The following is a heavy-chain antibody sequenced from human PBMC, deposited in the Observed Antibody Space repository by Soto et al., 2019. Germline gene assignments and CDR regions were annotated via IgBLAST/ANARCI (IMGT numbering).Heavy chain of an antibody. D-gene: IGHD5-12*01. Sequence: GGSLGLSCAASGFSFSDHAMHWVRRAPGKGLEWVALVAHDGFSKYYADSVKGRFTISRDNSENTVYLQMNSVRAEDTALYHCAKSARGDGYKNAFDVWGQGTMVTVSS. CDR3: AKSARGDGYKNAFDV. CDR1: GFSFSDHA. V-gene: IGHV3-30-3*02. J-gene: IGHJ3*01. CDR2: VAHDGFSK.